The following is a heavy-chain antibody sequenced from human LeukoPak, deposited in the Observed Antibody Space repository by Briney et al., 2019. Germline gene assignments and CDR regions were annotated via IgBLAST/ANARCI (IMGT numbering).Heavy chain of an antibody. CDR2: IYFSGST. Sequence: PSETLSLTXTVSGGSISSHYWSWIRQSPGKGLGWIGYIYFSGSTNYNPSLKSRVTISLDTSKSQFSLKLSSVTAADTAVYYCAIGGGAFDFWGQGTLVTVSS. V-gene: IGHV4-59*11. J-gene: IGHJ4*02. D-gene: IGHD1-26*01. CDR3: AIGGGAFDF. CDR1: GGSISSHY.